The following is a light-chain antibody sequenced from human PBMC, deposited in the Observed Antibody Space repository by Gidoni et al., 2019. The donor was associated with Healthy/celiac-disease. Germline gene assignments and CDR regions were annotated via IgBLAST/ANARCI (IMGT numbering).Light chain of an antibody. Sequence: DIQMTQSPSSLSASVVDRVTITCRASQSISSYLNWYQQKPGKAPKLLIYAAPSLQSGVPSRFSGSGSGTDFTLTISSLQPEDFATYYCQQYYSTPRTFGGGTKVEIK. J-gene: IGKJ4*01. CDR2: AAP. CDR3: QQYYSTPRT. CDR1: QSISSY. V-gene: IGKV1-39*01.